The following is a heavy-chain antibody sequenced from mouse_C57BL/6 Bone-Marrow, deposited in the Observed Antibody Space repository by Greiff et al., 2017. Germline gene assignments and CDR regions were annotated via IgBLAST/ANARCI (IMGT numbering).Heavy chain of an antibody. CDR1: GYTFTDYE. CDR2: IDPETGGT. Sequence: VQLQESGAELVRPGASVTLSCKASGYTFTDYEMHWVKQTPVHGLEWIGAIDPETGGTAYNQKFKGKAILTADKSSSTAYMELRSLTSEDSAVYYCTRGEANWGLAWFAYWGQGTLVTVSA. CDR3: TRGEANWGLAWFAY. J-gene: IGHJ3*01. V-gene: IGHV1-15*01. D-gene: IGHD4-1*01.